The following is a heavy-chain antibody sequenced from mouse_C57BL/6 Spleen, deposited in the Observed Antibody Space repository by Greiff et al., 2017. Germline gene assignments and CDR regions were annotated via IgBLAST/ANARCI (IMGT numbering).Heavy chain of an antibody. Sequence: VQLQQSGPELVKPGASVKISCTASGYSFTDYNMNWVKQSNGKSLEWIGVINPNYGTTSYNQQFKGKATLTVDQSSSTAYMQLSSLTSDDAAVYYCASPADCSWFAYWGQGTLVTVSA. CDR1: GYSFTDYN. D-gene: IGHD2-4*01. V-gene: IGHV1-39*01. J-gene: IGHJ3*01. CDR3: ASPADCSWFAY. CDR2: INPNYGTT.